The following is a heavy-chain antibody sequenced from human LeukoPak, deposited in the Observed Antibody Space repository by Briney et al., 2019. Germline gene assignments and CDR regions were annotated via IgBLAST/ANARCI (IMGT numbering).Heavy chain of an antibody. J-gene: IGHJ3*02. CDR2: IYSGGST. D-gene: IGHD3-3*01. CDR1: GFTVSSNY. Sequence: GGSLRLSCAASGFTVSSNYMSWVRQAPGKGPEWVSVIYSGGSTYYADSVKGRFTISRDNSKNTLYLQMNSLRAEDTAVYYCARDLSGRDFWSGYYSDAFDIWGQGTMVTVSS. CDR3: ARDLSGRDFWSGYYSDAFDI. V-gene: IGHV3-66*01.